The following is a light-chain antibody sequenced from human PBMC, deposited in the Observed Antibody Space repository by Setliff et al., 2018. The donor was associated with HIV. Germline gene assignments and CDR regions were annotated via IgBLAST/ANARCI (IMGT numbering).Light chain of an antibody. J-gene: IGLJ1*01. CDR3: CSNTGSNTFV. Sequence: QSVLTQPASVSGSPGQAITTSCTGTSNDVGRYDLVSWYQQHPARAPKLIIYQATRRPSGVSNRFSGSKSGNVASLTISGLQAEDEADFYCCSNTGSNTFVFGTGTKVT. V-gene: IGLV2-23*01. CDR2: QAT. CDR1: SNDVGRYDL.